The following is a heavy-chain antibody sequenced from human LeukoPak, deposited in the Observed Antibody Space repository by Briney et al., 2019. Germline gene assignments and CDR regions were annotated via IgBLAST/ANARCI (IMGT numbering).Heavy chain of an antibody. CDR1: GFTVSRNY. J-gene: IGHJ4*02. Sequence: GGSLRLSCAASGFTVSRNYMSWVRQAPGKGLEWVSVIYSSGNTYYADSVKGRFTISRDNSKNTLSLQMNSLRAGDTAVYYCARDYSSGWFPLDYWGQGTLVTVSS. CDR3: ARDYSSGWFPLDY. CDR2: IYSSGNT. V-gene: IGHV3-66*01. D-gene: IGHD6-19*01.